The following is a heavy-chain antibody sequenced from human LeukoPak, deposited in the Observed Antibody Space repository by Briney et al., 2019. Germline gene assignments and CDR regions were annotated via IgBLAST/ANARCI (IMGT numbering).Heavy chain of an antibody. CDR1: GYTFTSYY. V-gene: IGHV1-46*01. D-gene: IGHD3-22*01. Sequence: ASVKVSCKASGYTFTSYYMHWVRQAPGQGLEWIGLINPSGGSTIYAQKFQGRVSMTRDMSTSTVYMELSSLRSEDTAVYCCAGDLYYYDSSGQESDACDIWGEGTMVTVSS. CDR2: INPSGGST. J-gene: IGHJ3*02. CDR3: AGDLYYYDSSGQESDACDI.